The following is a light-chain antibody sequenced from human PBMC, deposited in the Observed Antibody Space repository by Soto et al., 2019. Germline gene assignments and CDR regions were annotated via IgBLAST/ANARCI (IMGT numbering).Light chain of an antibody. CDR2: EVS. CDR3: SSYAGSNNFVV. CDR1: SSDVGGYNY. V-gene: IGLV2-8*01. Sequence: QSALTQPPSASGSPGQSVTISCTGTSSDVGGYNYVSWYQQYPGKAPKLMIYEVSKRPSGVPDRFSGSKSANTASLTVSGHQAEDEADYYCSSYAGSNNFVVFGGGTQLTVL. J-gene: IGLJ2*01.